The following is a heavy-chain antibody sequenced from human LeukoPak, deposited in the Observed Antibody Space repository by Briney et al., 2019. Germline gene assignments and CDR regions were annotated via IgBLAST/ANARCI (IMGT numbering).Heavy chain of an antibody. J-gene: IGHJ4*02. D-gene: IGHD6-13*01. CDR3: ARSVGVLAATGPGFYFDY. Sequence: SETLSLTCIVSGGFISSSTYYWGWIRQPPGKGLEWIGTIYYSGGTYYNPSLKSRVTMSIDTSKKQFSLKLSSVTAADTAVYYCARSVGVLAATGPGFYFDYWGQGTLVTVSS. V-gene: IGHV4-39*07. CDR2: IYYSGGT. CDR1: GGFISSSTYY.